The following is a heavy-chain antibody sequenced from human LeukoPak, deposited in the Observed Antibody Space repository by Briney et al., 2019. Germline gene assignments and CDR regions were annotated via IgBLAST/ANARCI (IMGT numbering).Heavy chain of an antibody. V-gene: IGHV3-21*01. CDR1: GFSFSSYS. Sequence: PGGSLRLSCAASGFSFSSYSMNWVRQAPGKGLEWVAAISTTSGNIYYADSVKGRFTISRDNAKNSLYLQMNSLRVEDTALYYCARRAPSHDFDDWGQGTLVTVSS. J-gene: IGHJ4*02. CDR2: ISTTSGNI. CDR3: ARRAPSHDFDD.